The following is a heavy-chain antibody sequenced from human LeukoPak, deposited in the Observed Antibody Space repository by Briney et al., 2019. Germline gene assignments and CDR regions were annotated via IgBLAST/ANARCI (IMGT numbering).Heavy chain of an antibody. J-gene: IGHJ4*02. CDR1: GFTFSSYA. CDR2: ISYDGSNK. V-gene: IGHV3-30*04. Sequence: GGSLRLSCAASGFTFSSYAMHWVRQAPGKGLEWVAVISYDGSNKYYADSVKGRFTISRDNSKNTLYLQMNSLRAEDTAVYYCAKDDRGGGSGYYYVDGNFDYWGQGTLVTVSS. D-gene: IGHD3-22*01. CDR3: AKDDRGGGSGYYYVDGNFDY.